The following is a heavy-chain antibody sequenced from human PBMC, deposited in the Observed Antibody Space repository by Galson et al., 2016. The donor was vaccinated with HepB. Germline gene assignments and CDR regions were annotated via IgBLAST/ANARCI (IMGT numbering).Heavy chain of an antibody. CDR2: ISSNGGST. CDR1: GFTFSNYA. J-gene: IGHJ6*02. Sequence: SLRLSCAASGFTFSNYAMHWVRQTPGKGLEYVSAISSNGGSTYYADSVRGRFTISRHNSKNTLYLQMSNLRPEDTAVYYCVVLPPGYDFWSGYFRGNYNYVMDVWGQGTTVTVPS. CDR3: VVLPPGYDFWSGYFRGNYNYVMDV. V-gene: IGHV3-64D*06. D-gene: IGHD3-3*01.